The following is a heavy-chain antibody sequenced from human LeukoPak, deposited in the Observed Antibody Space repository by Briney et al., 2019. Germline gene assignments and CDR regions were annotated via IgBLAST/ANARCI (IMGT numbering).Heavy chain of an antibody. V-gene: IGHV1-18*01. Sequence: ASVKVSCKASGGTFSSYAISWVRQAPGQGLEWMGWISAYNGNTNYEQKLQGRVTMTTDTSTSTAYMELRSLRSDDTAVYYCARVRSDDAFDIWGQGTMVTVSS. CDR2: ISAYNGNT. J-gene: IGHJ3*02. CDR1: GGTFSSYA. CDR3: ARVRSDDAFDI.